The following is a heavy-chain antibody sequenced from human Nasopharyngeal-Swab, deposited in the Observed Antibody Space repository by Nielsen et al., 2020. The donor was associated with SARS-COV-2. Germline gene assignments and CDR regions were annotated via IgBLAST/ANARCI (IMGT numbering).Heavy chain of an antibody. V-gene: IGHV3-23*01. CDR2: MRANGDDM. CDR3: AKDAVAASTYPTLDY. J-gene: IGHJ4*02. D-gene: IGHD2/OR15-2a*01. Sequence: WIRQPPGKGLEWVSVMRANGDDMYYADSVKGRFTISRDNSKNTLYLQMNNLRAEDTAVYYCAKDAVAASTYPTLDYWGQGTLVTVSS.